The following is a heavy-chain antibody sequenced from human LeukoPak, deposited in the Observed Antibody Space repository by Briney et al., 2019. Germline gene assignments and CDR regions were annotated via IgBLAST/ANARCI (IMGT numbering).Heavy chain of an antibody. V-gene: IGHV1-18*01. J-gene: IGHJ4*02. D-gene: IGHD3-3*01. CDR2: ISAYNGNT. Sequence: ASVKVSCKASGYSFTIYGISWVRQAPGQGLEWMGWISAYNGNTNYAQKLQGRVTMTTDTSTSTAYMELRSLRSDNTAVYYCARGDPSDFWSGYSSIDYWGQGTLVTVSS. CDR1: GYSFTIYG. CDR3: ARGDPSDFWSGYSSIDY.